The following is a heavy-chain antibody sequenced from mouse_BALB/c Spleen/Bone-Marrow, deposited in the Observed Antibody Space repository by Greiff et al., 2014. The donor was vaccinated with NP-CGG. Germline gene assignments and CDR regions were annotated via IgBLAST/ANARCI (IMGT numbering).Heavy chain of an antibody. Sequence: QVQLKESGAELVRPGASVTLSCQASGYTFTDYEMHWVKPTPVPGLEWIGAIDPETGGTAYNQKFKGKATLTADKSSSTAYMELRSLTSEDSAVYYCTRHWDYAMDYWGQGTSVTVSA. CDR2: IDPETGGT. CDR1: GYTFTDYE. V-gene: IGHV1-15*01. J-gene: IGHJ4*01. D-gene: IGHD4-1*01. CDR3: TRHWDYAMDY.